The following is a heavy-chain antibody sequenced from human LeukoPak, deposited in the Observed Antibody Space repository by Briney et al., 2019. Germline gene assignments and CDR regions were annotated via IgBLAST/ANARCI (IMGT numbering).Heavy chain of an antibody. V-gene: IGHV1-2*02. CDR2: INPKNGGT. D-gene: IGHD2-15*01. Sequence: ASVKVSCKASGYTFTDYHIHWVRQAPGQGLEWLGWINPKNGGTKYARKFWGRFTLTEDTSSGTAYMELNRLTSDDTAVYFCARGYSLFDYWGQGTLVTVSS. J-gene: IGHJ4*02. CDR3: ARGYSLFDY. CDR1: GYTFTDYH.